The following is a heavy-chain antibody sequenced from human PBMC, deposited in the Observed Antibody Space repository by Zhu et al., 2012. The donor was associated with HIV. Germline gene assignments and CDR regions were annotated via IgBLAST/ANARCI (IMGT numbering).Heavy chain of an antibody. Sequence: QVQLQESGPGLVKPSETLSLTCAVSGYSISSDYYWGWIRQPPGKGLEWIGSIYRSGSTYYNPSLKSRVTISVDTSKNQFSLKLSSVTAADTAVYYCARRRPAARPYYFDYWGQGTLVHRLL. V-gene: IGHV4-38-2*01. CDR2: IYRSGST. CDR1: GYSISSDYY. J-gene: IGHJ4*02. D-gene: IGHD2-15*01. CDR3: ARRRPAARPYYFDY.